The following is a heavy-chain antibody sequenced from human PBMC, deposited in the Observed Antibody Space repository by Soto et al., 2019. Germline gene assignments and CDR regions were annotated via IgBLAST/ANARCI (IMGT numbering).Heavy chain of an antibody. CDR1: GYTFIRYG. J-gene: IGHJ6*02. V-gene: IGHV1-18*01. CDR2: ISPYNDYT. CDR3: ARGGYYDNSWGKLSHYGLDV. Sequence: QVQLAQSANEVKKPGASVRVSCKASGYTFIRYGIAWVRQAPGQGLEWMGWISPYNDYTVYAQKSQSRVSMTADTSTRTVYMNLRGLKSDDTAVYYCARGGYYDNSWGKLSHYGLDVWGQGTSVSVSS. D-gene: IGHD3-16*01.